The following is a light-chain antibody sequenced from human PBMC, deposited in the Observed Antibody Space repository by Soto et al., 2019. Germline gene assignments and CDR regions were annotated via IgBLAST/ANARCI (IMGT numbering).Light chain of an antibody. CDR2: RDS. Sequence: SYELTQPLSVSVALGQPATITCGGDNIGDKGVHWYQQRPGQAPLLVIYRDSNRPSGIPERFSGSNSGNTATLIINGAEAGDEDDYYCQVWDSPTAWVFGGGPKLTVL. CDR3: QVWDSPTAWV. J-gene: IGLJ3*02. V-gene: IGLV3-9*02. CDR1: NIGDKG.